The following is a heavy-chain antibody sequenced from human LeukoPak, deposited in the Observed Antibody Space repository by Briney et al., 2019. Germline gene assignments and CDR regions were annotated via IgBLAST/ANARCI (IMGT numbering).Heavy chain of an antibody. J-gene: IGHJ4*02. CDR2: ISGRGGST. V-gene: IGHV3-23*01. CDR1: GFTFSSDA. D-gene: IGHD3-10*01. Sequence: QAGGSLRLSCAASGFTFSSDAMSWVRQAPGKGLEWVSGISGRGGSTNYADSVKGRFTISRDNSKNTLYLQMNSLRAEDSAVYYCASSRGLWVRGDPTYFFHWWGQGTLVTVSS. CDR3: ASSRGLWVRGDPTYFFHW.